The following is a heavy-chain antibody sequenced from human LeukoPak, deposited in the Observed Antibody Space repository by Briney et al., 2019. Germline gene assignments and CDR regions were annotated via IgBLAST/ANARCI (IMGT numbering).Heavy chain of an antibody. Sequence: GGSLRLSCAASGFTFSSYWMSWVRQAPGKGLEWVANIKQDGSEKYYVDSVKGRFTISRDNAKNSLYLQMNSLRAEDTAVYYCAGGGGLSIFGVVRPYYYYGMDVWGQGTTVTVSS. CDR2: IKQDGSEK. D-gene: IGHD3-3*01. J-gene: IGHJ6*02. V-gene: IGHV3-7*03. CDR1: GFTFSSYW. CDR3: AGGGGLSIFGVVRPYYYYGMDV.